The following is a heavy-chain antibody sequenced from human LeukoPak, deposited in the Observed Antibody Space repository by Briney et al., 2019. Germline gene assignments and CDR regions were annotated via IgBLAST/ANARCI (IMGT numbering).Heavy chain of an antibody. CDR3: ARGSADYDDKWIDP. CDR2: ISSSPINI. D-gene: IGHD4-17*01. V-gene: IGHV3-48*03. J-gene: IGHJ5*02. Sequence: PGGSLRLSCAASGFTFSDYGMIWVRQAPGKGLECVSYISSSPINIYYADSVRGRFTISRDNAKNSVFLQMNSLRAEDTAVYYCARGSADYDDKWIDPWGQGTLVTVSS. CDR1: GFTFSDYG.